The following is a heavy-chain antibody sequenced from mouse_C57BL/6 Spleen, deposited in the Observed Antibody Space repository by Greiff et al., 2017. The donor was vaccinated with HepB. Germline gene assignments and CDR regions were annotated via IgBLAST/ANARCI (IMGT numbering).Heavy chain of an antibody. CDR2: IDPETGGT. CDR3: TKADWDY. D-gene: IGHD4-1*01. CDR1: GYTFTDYE. J-gene: IGHJ2*01. Sequence: VQRVESGAELVRPGASVTLSCKASGYTFTDYEMHWVKQTPVHGLEWIGAIDPETGGTAYNQKFKGKAILTADKSSSTAYMELRSLTSEDSAVYYCTKADWDYWGQGTTLTVSS. V-gene: IGHV1-15*01.